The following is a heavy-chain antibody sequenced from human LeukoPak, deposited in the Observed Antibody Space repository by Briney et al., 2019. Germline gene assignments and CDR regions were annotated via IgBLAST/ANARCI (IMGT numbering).Heavy chain of an antibody. J-gene: IGHJ5*02. D-gene: IGHD6-13*01. V-gene: IGHV4-61*02. CDR2: IYTTGST. Sequence: PPQTLSLTCTVSGGSISSGSYYWSWIRQPAGKGLEWIGRIYTTGSTNYNPSLKSRVTISVDTSKNQFSLKLSSVTAADTAVYYCARGTGIAESWGQGTLVTVSS. CDR3: ARGTGIAES. CDR1: GGSISSGSYY.